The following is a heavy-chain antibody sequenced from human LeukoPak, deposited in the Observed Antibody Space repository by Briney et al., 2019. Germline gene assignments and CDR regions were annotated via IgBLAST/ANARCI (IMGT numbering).Heavy chain of an antibody. CDR1: GFTFSSYA. J-gene: IGHJ4*02. D-gene: IGHD3-10*01. V-gene: IGHV3-23*01. CDR2: ISGRDSTT. CDR3: ARDSSMLRGPLVIYYFDF. Sequence: GGSLRLSCAASGFTFSSYAMSWVRQAPGKGLEWVSGISGRDSTTYYADSVKGRFTISRDNSKNTLYLQMNSLRVEDTAVYYCARDSSMLRGPLVIYYFDFWGQGTLVTVSS.